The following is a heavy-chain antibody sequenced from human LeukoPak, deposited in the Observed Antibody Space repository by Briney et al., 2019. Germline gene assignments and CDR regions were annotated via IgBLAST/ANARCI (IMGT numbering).Heavy chain of an antibody. Sequence: GGSLRLSCAASGFTFSSYGMHWVRQAPGKGLEWVAFIRYDGSNKYYADSVKGRFTISRDNSKNTLYLQMNSLRAEDTAVYYCAREFTTMIVVVITTFDYWGQGTLVTVSS. J-gene: IGHJ4*02. D-gene: IGHD3-22*01. CDR2: IRYDGSNK. CDR1: GFTFSSYG. V-gene: IGHV3-30*02. CDR3: AREFTTMIVVVITTFDY.